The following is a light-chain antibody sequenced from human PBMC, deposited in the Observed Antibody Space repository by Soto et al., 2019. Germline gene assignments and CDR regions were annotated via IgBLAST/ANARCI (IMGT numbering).Light chain of an antibody. Sequence: DIQMTQSPSTLSASVGDRVTITCRASQSISTWLAWYQHKPGKAPNLLIYKASNLESGVPSRFSGSGSGTEFTLTISSLQSEDFAVYYCQQYNHWPPYTFGQGTKVDI. CDR1: QSISTW. CDR2: KAS. CDR3: QQYNHWPPYT. V-gene: IGKV1-5*03. J-gene: IGKJ2*01.